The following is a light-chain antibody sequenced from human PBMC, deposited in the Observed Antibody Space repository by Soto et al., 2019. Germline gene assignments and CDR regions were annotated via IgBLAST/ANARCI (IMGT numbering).Light chain of an antibody. CDR1: QGISSY. J-gene: IGKJ1*01. CDR2: AAS. Sequence: IQLTQSPSSLSASVGDRITITCRASQGISSYLAWYQQKPGKAPGLLIYAASTLQSGVPSRFRGSGSGTDFTLTISSLQPEDFATYYCQQLSSYPRTFGLGTKVEIK. CDR3: QQLSSYPRT. V-gene: IGKV1-9*01.